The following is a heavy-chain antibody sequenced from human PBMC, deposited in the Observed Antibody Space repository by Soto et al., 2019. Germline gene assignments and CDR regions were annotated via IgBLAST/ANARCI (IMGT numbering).Heavy chain of an antibody. CDR2: IYHNGST. V-gene: IGHV4-30-2*01. Sequence: QLQLQESGSGLVKPSQTLSLTCAVSGGSISSGGYSWSWIRQPPGKGLEWIGYIYHNGSTYYNPSLQSRVTISVDRAKNQFSLKLSSVTAADTAVYYCAAGGGLPRYYWGQGTLVTVSS. CDR3: AAGGGLPRYY. D-gene: IGHD5-12*01. J-gene: IGHJ4*02. CDR1: GGSISSGGYS.